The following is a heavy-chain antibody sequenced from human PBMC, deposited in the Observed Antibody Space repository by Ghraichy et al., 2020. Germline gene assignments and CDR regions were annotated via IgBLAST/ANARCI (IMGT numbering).Heavy chain of an antibody. J-gene: IGHJ5*02. V-gene: IGHV3-23*01. CDR3: AKDEVDFSSGYNWFDP. Sequence: GSLRLSCAASGFTFSSYAMSWVRQAPGKGLEWVSAISGSGGSTYYADSVKGRFTISRDNSKNTLYLQMNSLRAEDTAVYYCAKDEVDFSSGYNWFDPWGQGTLVTVSS. CDR1: GFTFSSYA. CDR2: ISGSGGST. D-gene: IGHD3-3*01.